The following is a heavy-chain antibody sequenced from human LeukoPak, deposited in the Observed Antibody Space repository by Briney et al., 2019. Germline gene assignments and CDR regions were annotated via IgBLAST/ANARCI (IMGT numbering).Heavy chain of an antibody. V-gene: IGHV3-53*01. J-gene: IGHJ4*02. CDR3: ARGPAGYN. Sequence: GGSLRLSCAASGFTVSSNHMSWVRQAPGKGLEWASVIYSGGSTDCADSVKGRFTISRDNLKNTLYLQMNSLRAEDTAVYYCARGPAGYNWGQGTLVTFSS. CDR2: IYSGGST. CDR1: GFTVSSNH. D-gene: IGHD1-1*01.